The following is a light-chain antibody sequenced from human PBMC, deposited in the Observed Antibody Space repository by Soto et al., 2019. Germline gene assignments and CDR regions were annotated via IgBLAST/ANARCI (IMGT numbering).Light chain of an antibody. V-gene: IGLV1-44*01. Sequence: QLVLTQPPSVSGTPGLTVNISCSGGISNIGKDTVNWYQQLPGTAPKLLMFNDDKRPSGVPDRFSGSRSGTSASLAISGLQSDDEAVYFCSTWDDSLNGWVFGGGTKLTVL. CDR1: ISNIGKDT. J-gene: IGLJ3*02. CDR2: NDD. CDR3: STWDDSLNGWV.